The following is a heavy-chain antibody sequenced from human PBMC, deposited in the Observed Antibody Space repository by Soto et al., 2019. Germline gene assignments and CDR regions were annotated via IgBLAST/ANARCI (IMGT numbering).Heavy chain of an antibody. V-gene: IGHV3-23*01. D-gene: IGHD3-22*01. CDR1: GFTFSSYA. J-gene: IGHJ4*02. CDR2: ISGSGGST. Sequence: GGSLRLSCAASGFTFSSYAMSWVRQAPGKGLEWVSAISGSGGSTYYADSVKGRFTISRDNSKNTLYLQMKSLRAEDTAVYYCAKGTSLNVDYYDRSGYFDYWGQGTLVTVSS. CDR3: AKGTSLNVDYYDRSGYFDY.